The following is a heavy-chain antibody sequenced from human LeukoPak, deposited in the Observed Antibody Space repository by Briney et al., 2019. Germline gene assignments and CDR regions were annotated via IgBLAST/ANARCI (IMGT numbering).Heavy chain of an antibody. Sequence: SETLSLTCAVYGGSFSGYYWSWIRQPPGKGLEWIGGINHSGSTNYNPSLKSRVTISVDTSKNQFSLKLRSVTAADTAVYYWARHGLYSSGWYTGGRPRGNSFDPWGQGTLVTVSS. CDR1: GGSFSGYY. D-gene: IGHD6-19*01. CDR2: INHSGST. J-gene: IGHJ5*02. CDR3: ARHGLYSSGWYTGGRPRGNSFDP. V-gene: IGHV4-34*01.